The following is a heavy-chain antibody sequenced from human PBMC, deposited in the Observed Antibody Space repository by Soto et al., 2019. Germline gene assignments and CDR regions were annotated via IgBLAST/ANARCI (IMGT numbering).Heavy chain of an antibody. J-gene: IGHJ4*02. V-gene: IGHV3-23*01. CDR3: AKDEVGATHFDY. D-gene: IGHD1-26*01. CDR1: GFTFSSYA. CDR2: ISGSGGST. Sequence: AGRSLRLCCAASGFTFSSYAMSWVRQAPGKGLEWVSAISGSGGSTYYADSVKGRFTISRDNSKNTLYLQMNSLRAEDTAVYYCAKDEVGATHFDYWGQGTLVTVSS.